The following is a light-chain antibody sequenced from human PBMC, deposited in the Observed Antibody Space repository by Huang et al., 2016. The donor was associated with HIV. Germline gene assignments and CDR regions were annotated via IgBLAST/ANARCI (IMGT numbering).Light chain of an antibody. CDR1: QSLVSSDGNTY. Sequence: DVVMTQLPLSLPVALGQPASIFCKSSQSLVSSDGNTYLNWFQPRPGQPPRRLIYQVSNRDTGVPDRFSGSGSGTHFALRINRVEAEDVAIHYCMQGTHWPGTFGQGTKMEI. V-gene: IGKV2-30*01. J-gene: IGKJ1*01. CDR3: MQGTHWPGT. CDR2: QVS.